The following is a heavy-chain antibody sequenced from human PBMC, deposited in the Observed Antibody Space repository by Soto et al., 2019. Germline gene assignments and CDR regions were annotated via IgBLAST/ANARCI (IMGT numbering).Heavy chain of an antibody. V-gene: IGHV3-30-3*01. CDR1: GFTFSSYA. Sequence: QVQLVESGGGVVQPGRSLRLSCAASGFTFSSYATHWVRQAPGKGLEWVAVISYDGSNKYYADSVKGRFTISRDNSKNTLYLQMNSLRAEDTAVYYCARDPASSGSYYGWFDPWGQGTLVTVSS. CDR2: ISYDGSNK. CDR3: ARDPASSGSYYGWFDP. D-gene: IGHD3-10*01. J-gene: IGHJ5*02.